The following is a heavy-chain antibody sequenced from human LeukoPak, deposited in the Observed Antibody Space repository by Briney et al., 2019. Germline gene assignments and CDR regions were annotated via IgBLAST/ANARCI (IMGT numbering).Heavy chain of an antibody. J-gene: IGHJ4*02. CDR2: INWNGGST. V-gene: IGHV3-20*04. D-gene: IGHD3-10*01. CDR3: ARDGDGSGSYYNPVFDY. CDR1: GFTFDGYG. Sequence: PGGSLRLSCAASGFTFDGYGMSWVRQAPGKGLEWVSGINWNGGSTGYADSVKGRFTISRDNAKNSLYLQMNSLRAEDTALYYCARDGDGSGSYYNPVFDYWGQGTLVTVSS.